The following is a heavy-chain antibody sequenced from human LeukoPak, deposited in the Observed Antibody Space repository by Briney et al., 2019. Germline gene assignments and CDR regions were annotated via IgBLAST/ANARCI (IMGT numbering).Heavy chain of an antibody. CDR3: ARDRLGGDADDYYYSSMDV. CDR1: GFTFVHFA. J-gene: IGHJ6*03. Sequence: GGSLRLSCTTSGFTFVHFAMSWFRQAPGKGREWVVFMRSVNDGGAREYCGSVNGRLTISRYDSSIFAYLQRDGRRTEGTALYYCARDRLGGDADDYYYSSMDVWGKGTTVTVS. V-gene: IGHV3-49*03. D-gene: IGHD3-16*01. CDR2: MRSVNDGGAR.